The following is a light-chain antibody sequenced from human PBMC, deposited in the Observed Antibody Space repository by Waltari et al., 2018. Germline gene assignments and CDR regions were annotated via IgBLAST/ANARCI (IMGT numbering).Light chain of an antibody. CDR1: QSISMN. J-gene: IGKJ2*01. Sequence: EVLMTQSPGTLSVSPGERATLSCRASQSISMNLAWYQQKPGQAPRLLIYGASTRAPGIPARFSGSGSGTDFTLSISSLQSEDFAVYYCQQYNNWRTFGQGTKVEIK. CDR2: GAS. CDR3: QQYNNWRT. V-gene: IGKV3-15*01.